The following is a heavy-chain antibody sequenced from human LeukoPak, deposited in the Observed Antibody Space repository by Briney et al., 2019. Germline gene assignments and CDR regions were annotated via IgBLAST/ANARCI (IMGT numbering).Heavy chain of an antibody. J-gene: IGHJ6*03. CDR1: GGSISIYY. V-gene: IGHV4-59*01. Sequence: KPSETLSLTCTVSGGSISIYYWSWIRQPAGKGLEWIGYIYYTGTTDYNPSLRSQVTMSVDTSENQFSLKLSSVTAADTAVYFCARVTRIQLWLLGYMDVWGKGTTVTVSS. CDR3: ARVTRIQLWLLGYMDV. D-gene: IGHD5-18*01. CDR2: IYYTGTT.